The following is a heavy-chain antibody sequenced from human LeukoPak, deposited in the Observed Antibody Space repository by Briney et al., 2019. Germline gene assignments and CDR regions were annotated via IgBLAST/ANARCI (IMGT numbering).Heavy chain of an antibody. Sequence: GGSLRLSCAASGFTFSNFAMHWVRQAPGKGLEYVSAISSNGGSTYYANSVRARFTISRDNSKNTLYLQMNSLRDEDTAVYYCARDQSNDVWGQGTTVTVSS. V-gene: IGHV3-64*01. CDR1: GFTFSNFA. CDR3: ARDQSNDV. CDR2: ISSNGGST. D-gene: IGHD2-8*01. J-gene: IGHJ6*02.